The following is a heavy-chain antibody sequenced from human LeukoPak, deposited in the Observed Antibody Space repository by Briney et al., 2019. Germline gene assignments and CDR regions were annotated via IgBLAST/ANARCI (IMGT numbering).Heavy chain of an antibody. J-gene: IGHJ4*02. V-gene: IGHV3-7*01. CDR1: GFTFSSYW. CDR3: AKLPWSVRYSGYDSLDY. Sequence: GGSLRLSCAVSGFTFSSYWMNWVRQAPGKGLEWVANIKQDGSEKNYVDSVKGRFTISRDNSKNTLYLQMNSLRAEDTAVYYCAKLPWSVRYSGYDSLDYWGQGTLVTVSS. D-gene: IGHD5-12*01. CDR2: IKQDGSEK.